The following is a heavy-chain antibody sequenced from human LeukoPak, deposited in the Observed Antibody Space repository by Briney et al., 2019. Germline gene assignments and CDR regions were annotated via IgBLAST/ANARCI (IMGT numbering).Heavy chain of an antibody. CDR2: ISWNSGSI. CDR3: AKDSASGQLAGTAFDI. CDR1: GFTFDDYA. D-gene: IGHD6-19*01. Sequence: PGRSLRLSCAASGFTFDDYAMHWVRQAPGKGLEWVSGISWNSGSIVYADSVKGRFTISRDNAKNSLYLQMNSLRAEDMALYYCAKDSASGQLAGTAFDIWGQGTMVTVSS. J-gene: IGHJ3*02. V-gene: IGHV3-9*03.